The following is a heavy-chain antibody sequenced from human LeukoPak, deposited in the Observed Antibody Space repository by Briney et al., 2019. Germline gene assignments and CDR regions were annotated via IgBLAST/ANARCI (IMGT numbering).Heavy chain of an antibody. D-gene: IGHD3-22*01. CDR3: ARDRIRDYYDSSGYGWFDP. CDR1: GGSISSYY. J-gene: IGHJ5*02. V-gene: IGHV4-59*01. Sequence: SETLSLTCTVSGGSISSYYWSWLRQPPGKGLEWIGYIYYSGSTNYNPSLKSRVTISVDTSKNQFSLKLSSVTAADTAVYYCARDRIRDYYDSSGYGWFDPWGQGTLVTVSS. CDR2: IYYSGST.